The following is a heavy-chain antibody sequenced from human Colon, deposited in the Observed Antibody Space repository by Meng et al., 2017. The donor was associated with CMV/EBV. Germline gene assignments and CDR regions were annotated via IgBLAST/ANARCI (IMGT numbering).Heavy chain of an antibody. D-gene: IGHD6-6*01. CDR1: GFAFRTYA. J-gene: IGHJ4*02. V-gene: IGHV3-23*01. CDR2: ISGSGTTT. CDR3: AKSLFGVGQLVYFDY. Sequence: GESLKISCAASGFAFRTYAMGWVRQVPGKGLEWIASISGSGTTTYYTDSVKGGFTISRDTSKNTLSLQMNGLSAEDTALYYCAKSLFGVGQLVYFDYWGQGTLVTVSS.